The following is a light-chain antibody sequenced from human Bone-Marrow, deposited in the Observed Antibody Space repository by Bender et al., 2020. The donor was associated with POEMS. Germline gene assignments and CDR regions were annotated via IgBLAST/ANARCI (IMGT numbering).Light chain of an antibody. CDR2: NDN. J-gene: IGLJ2*01. V-gene: IGLV3-1*01. Sequence: SYELAQPASVSVSPGQTASITCSGDKLGDKYASWYQQKPGQSPLLVIYNDNKRPSGSPERFSGSNSGNTATLTISGTQAMDEADYYCQAWDSDSALVFGGGTKLTVL. CDR3: QAWDSDSALV. CDR1: KLGDKY.